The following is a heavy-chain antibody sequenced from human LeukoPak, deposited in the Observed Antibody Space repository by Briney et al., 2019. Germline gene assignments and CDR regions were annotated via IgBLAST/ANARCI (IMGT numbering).Heavy chain of an antibody. CDR1: GYTFTDYY. J-gene: IGHJ5*02. V-gene: IGHV1-2*02. CDR3: ARGPRTNWFDP. D-gene: IGHD1-14*01. CDR2: INPNSGGT. Sequence: ASVKVSCKTSGYTFTDYYMHRVRQAPGQGREWMGWINPNSGGTNYAQKFQGRVTMTRDTSISTAYMELSRLRSDDTAVYYCARGPRTNWFDPWGQGTLVTVSS.